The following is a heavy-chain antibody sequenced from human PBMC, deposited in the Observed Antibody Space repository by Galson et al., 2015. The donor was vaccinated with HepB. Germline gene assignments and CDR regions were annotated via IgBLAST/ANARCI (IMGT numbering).Heavy chain of an antibody. V-gene: IGHV3-7*01. J-gene: IGHJ4*02. CDR1: GFTFSSYW. CDR2: IKQDGSEK. Sequence: SLRLSCAAPGFTFSSYWMSWVRQAPGKGLEWVANIKQDGSEKYYVDSVKGRFTISRDNAKNSLYLQMNSLRAEDTAVYYCARSYSALDYWGQGTLVTVSS. D-gene: IGHD2-21*01. CDR3: ARSYSALDY.